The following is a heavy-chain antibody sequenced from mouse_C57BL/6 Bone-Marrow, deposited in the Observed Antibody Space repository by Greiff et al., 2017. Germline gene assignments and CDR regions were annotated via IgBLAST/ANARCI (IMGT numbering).Heavy chain of an antibody. CDR2: IYPGGGYT. CDR1: GYTFTNYW. Sequence: QVQLQQSGAELLRPGTSVKMSCKASGYTFTNYWIGWAKQRPGHGLEWIGDIYPGGGYTNYNEKFKGKATLTADKSSSTAYMQFSSLTSEDSAIYYCARLRRRYYYAMDYWGQGTSVTVSS. V-gene: IGHV1-63*01. CDR3: ARLRRRYYYAMDY. D-gene: IGHD2-12*01. J-gene: IGHJ4*01.